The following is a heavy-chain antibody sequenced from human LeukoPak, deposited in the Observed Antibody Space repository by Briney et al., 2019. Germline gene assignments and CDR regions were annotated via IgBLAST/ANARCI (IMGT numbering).Heavy chain of an antibody. Sequence: KSGGSLRLSCAASGFTFSSYSMNWVRQAPGKGLEWVSSISSSSSYIYYADSVKGGFTISRDNAKNSLYLQMNSLRAEDTAVYYCARKTPMARDAFDIWGQGTMVTVSS. J-gene: IGHJ3*02. D-gene: IGHD3-10*01. CDR2: ISSSSSYI. V-gene: IGHV3-21*01. CDR3: ARKTPMARDAFDI. CDR1: GFTFSSYS.